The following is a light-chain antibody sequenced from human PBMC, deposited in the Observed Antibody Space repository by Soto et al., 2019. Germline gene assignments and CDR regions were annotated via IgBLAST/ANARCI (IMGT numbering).Light chain of an antibody. CDR2: GAS. CDR3: QQYGSSPPT. CDR1: QSVSSSY. J-gene: IGKJ1*01. V-gene: IGKV3-20*01. Sequence: EIVLTQSPGTLSLSPGERATLSYRASQSVSSSYLAWYQQKPGQAPRLLIYGASSWATGIPDRFSGSGSGTDFALTISRLEPEPFAVYCCQQYGSSPPTFGQGAKVESK.